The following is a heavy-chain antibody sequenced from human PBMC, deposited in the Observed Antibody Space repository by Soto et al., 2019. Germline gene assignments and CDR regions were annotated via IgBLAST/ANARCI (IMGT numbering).Heavy chain of an antibody. Sequence: GGSLRLSCAASGFTFSSYAMSWVRQAPGKGLEWVSAISGSGGSTYYADSVKGRFTISRDNSKNTLYLQMNSLRAEDTAVYYCAKEYCSSTSCSYYGDYRSGIDYWGQGTLVTVSS. CDR1: GFTFSSYA. CDR2: ISGSGGST. V-gene: IGHV3-23*01. CDR3: AKEYCSSTSCSYYGDYRSGIDY. J-gene: IGHJ4*02. D-gene: IGHD2-2*01.